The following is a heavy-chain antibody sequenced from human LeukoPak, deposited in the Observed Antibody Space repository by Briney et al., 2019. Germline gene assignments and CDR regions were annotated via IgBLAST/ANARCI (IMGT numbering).Heavy chain of an antibody. V-gene: IGHV3-48*01. J-gene: IGHJ4*02. CDR3: ARLNSGWGIPDY. CDR1: EFTFNNYG. D-gene: IGHD6-25*01. Sequence: PGGSLRLSCAASEFTFNNYGMNWVRQAPGKGLEWVSYISGSSSTIYYADSVKGRFTISRNNAKSSLYLQMNSLRVGDTAIYYCARLNSGWGIPDYWGQGILVAVSS. CDR2: ISGSSSTI.